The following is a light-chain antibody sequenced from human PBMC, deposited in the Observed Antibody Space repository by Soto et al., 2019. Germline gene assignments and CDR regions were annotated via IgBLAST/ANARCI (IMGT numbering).Light chain of an antibody. V-gene: IGLV2-23*01. CDR2: EDI. J-gene: IGLJ2*01. Sequence: QSALTQPASVSGSLGQSITISCTGSSSDVGRYNLVSWYQQHPGKAPKLLIYEDIERPSGVSNRFSGSKSGNTASLTISGLQAEDEDDYYCCSYAGGTSVVFGGGTKVTVL. CDR3: CSYAGGTSVV. CDR1: SSDVGRYNL.